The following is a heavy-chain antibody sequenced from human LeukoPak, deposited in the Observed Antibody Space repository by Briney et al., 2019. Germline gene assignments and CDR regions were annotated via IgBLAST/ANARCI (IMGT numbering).Heavy chain of an antibody. V-gene: IGHV5-51*01. J-gene: IGHJ4*02. CDR1: GYSFTSYW. CDR3: ARVPVGIAVAWYGAYFDY. CDR2: IYPGDSDT. Sequence: GESLKISCKGSGYSFTSYWIGWVRQMPGKGLEWMGIIYPGDSDTRYSPSFQGQVTISADKSISTAYLQWSSLKASDTAMYYCARVPVGIAVAWYGAYFDYWGQGTLVTVSS. D-gene: IGHD6-19*01.